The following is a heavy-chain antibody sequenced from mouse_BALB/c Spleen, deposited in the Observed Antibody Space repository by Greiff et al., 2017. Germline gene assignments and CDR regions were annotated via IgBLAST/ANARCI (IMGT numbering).Heavy chain of an antibody. Sequence: VQLQQSGPELVRPGVSVKISCKGSGYPFTDYAMHWVKQSHAKSLEWIGVISTYSGNTNYNQKFKGKATMTVDKSSSTAYMELARLTSEDSAIYYCASESTTALAYWGQGTLVTVAA. CDR3: ASESTTALAY. CDR1: GYPFTDYA. V-gene: IGHV1-67*01. CDR2: ISTYSGNT. J-gene: IGHJ3*01. D-gene: IGHD1-2*01.